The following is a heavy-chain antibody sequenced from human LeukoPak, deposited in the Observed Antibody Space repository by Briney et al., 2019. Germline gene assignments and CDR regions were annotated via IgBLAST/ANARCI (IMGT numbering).Heavy chain of an antibody. D-gene: IGHD6-6*01. Sequence: QTGGSLRLSCAASGFTVSSNYMSWVRQAPGKGLEWVSAISGSGGSTYYADSVKGRFTISRDNAKNSLYLQMNSLRAEDTAVYYCARDRRRRDSSSSLGYYYYYYMDVWGKGTTVTVSS. CDR1: GFTVSSNY. CDR3: ARDRRRRDSSSSLGYYYYYYMDV. V-gene: IGHV3-23*01. J-gene: IGHJ6*03. CDR2: ISGSGGST.